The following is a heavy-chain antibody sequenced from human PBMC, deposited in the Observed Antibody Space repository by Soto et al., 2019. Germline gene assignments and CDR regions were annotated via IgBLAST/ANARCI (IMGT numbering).Heavy chain of an antibody. CDR3: AKDTRNTAMVMAY. CDR1: GFAFSTSG. V-gene: IGHV3-30*18. CDR2: ISSDGSDK. Sequence: VGSLRLSGEASGFAFSTSGMHWVSQAPGKRPEWVAVISSDGSDKYYAGSVKGRFTISRDNSKNTLYLQMNSLRTEDTAVYYCAKDTRNTAMVMAYWGQGALVTVSS. D-gene: IGHD5-18*01. J-gene: IGHJ4*02.